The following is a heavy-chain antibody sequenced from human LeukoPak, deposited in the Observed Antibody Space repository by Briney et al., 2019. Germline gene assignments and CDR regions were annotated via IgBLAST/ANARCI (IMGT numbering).Heavy chain of an antibody. CDR3: ARIGIAVAGTGFDP. CDR1: GGTFSSYA. Sequence: ASVKVSCKASGGTFSSYAISWVRQAPGQGLEWMGGIIPIFGTANYAQKFQGRVTITTDESTSTAYMELSSLRSEDTAVYYCARIGIAVAGTGFDPWGQGTLVTVSS. V-gene: IGHV1-69*05. D-gene: IGHD6-19*01. J-gene: IGHJ5*02. CDR2: IIPIFGTA.